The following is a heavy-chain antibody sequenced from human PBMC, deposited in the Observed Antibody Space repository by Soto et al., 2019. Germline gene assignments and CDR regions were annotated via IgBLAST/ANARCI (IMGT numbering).Heavy chain of an antibody. J-gene: IGHJ6*02. CDR3: ARGRSTYYYGMDV. Sequence: SETLSLTCAGYGGSFSGYYWSWIRQPPGKGLECIGEINHSGSTNYNPSLKSRVTISVDTSKNQISLRLSSVTAADTAVYYCARGRSTYYYGMDVWGQGTTVTVSS. D-gene: IGHD2-2*01. CDR2: INHSGST. CDR1: GGSFSGYY. V-gene: IGHV4-34*01.